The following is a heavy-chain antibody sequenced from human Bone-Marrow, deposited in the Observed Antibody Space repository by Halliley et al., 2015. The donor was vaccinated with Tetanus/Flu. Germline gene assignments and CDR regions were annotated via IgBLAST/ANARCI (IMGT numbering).Heavy chain of an antibody. V-gene: IGHV3-21*01. CDR1: GFSFSIYS. Sequence: SLRLSCAASGFSFSIYSMNWVRQAPGKGLEWVSSISSSSSHKYYADSVKGRFTISRDNAQNSLYLQMNSLRVEDTAIYYCARWYCSGDSCYSGDNWFDPWGQGTLVIVSS. D-gene: IGHD2-15*01. J-gene: IGHJ5*02. CDR3: ARWYCSGDSCYSGDNWFDP. CDR2: ISSSSSHK.